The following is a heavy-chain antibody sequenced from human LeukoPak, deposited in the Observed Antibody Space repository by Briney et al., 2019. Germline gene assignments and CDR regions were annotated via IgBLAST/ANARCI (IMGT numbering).Heavy chain of an antibody. CDR3: GRGGGSSSWYNWFDP. CDR2: TYYRSKWYN. V-gene: IGHV6-1*01. J-gene: IGHJ5*02. Sequence: SQTLSLTCAISGDSVSSDSAAWSWIRQSPSRGLEWLGRTYYRSKWYNDYAVSVKSRITINPDTSKNQFSLQLNSVTPEDTAVYYCGRGGGSSSWYNWFDPWGQGTLVTVSS. CDR1: GDSVSSDSAA. D-gene: IGHD6-13*01.